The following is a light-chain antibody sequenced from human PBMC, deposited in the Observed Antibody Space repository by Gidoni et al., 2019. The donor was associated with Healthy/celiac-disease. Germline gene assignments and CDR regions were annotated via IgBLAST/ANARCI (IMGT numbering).Light chain of an antibody. V-gene: IGLV2-23*01. CDR2: EGS. J-gene: IGLJ2*01. CDR1: SSDVGSYNL. CDR3: CSYAGSSTVV. Sequence: QAALTPPASVHGSPGPSITISCTGTSSDVGSYNLVSWYQQHPGKAPKLMIYEGSKRPSGVSNRFSGSKSGNTASLTISGLQAEDEADYYCCSYAGSSTVVFGGGTKLTVL.